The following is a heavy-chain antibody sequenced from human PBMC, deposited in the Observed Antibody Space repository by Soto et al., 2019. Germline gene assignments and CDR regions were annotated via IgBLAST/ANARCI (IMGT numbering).Heavy chain of an antibody. D-gene: IGHD6-6*01. CDR1: GYTFTGYY. CDR2: INHNSGGT. Sequence: QVQLVQSGAAVKKPGASVKVSCKASGYTFTGYYMHWVRQAPGQGLEWMGWINHNSGGTNYAQKFQGWVTMTRDTSISTDYLELSRLRSDDTAVYYCARGYYSSSSVAFDIWGQGTMVTVSS. J-gene: IGHJ3*02. V-gene: IGHV1-2*04. CDR3: ARGYYSSSSVAFDI.